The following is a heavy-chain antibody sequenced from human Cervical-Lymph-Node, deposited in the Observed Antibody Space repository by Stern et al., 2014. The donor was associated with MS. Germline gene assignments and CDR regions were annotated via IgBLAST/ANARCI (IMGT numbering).Heavy chain of an antibody. CDR1: GYSFTTFG. D-gene: IGHD1-26*01. Sequence: VQLEQSGVEVKKPGASVKVSCKASGYSFTTFGISWVRQAPGQGLEWMGWVNTITGDTNFAQSFQGRGTMTTEKSTGTVYMELSSMRSDDTAVYYCARGWKLTHWGQGTLVTVSS. CDR3: ARGWKLTH. CDR2: VNTITGDT. V-gene: IGHV1-18*01. J-gene: IGHJ4*02.